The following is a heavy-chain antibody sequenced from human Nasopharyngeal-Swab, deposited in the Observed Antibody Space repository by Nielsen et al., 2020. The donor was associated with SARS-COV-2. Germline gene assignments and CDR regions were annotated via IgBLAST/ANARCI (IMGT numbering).Heavy chain of an antibody. D-gene: IGHD3-16*01. CDR1: GYTFTYYY. CDR2: INTNTGGT. CDR3: ARTGGGGNYFYGMDV. Sequence: ASVTVSCMASGYTFTYYYIHWVRQAPGQGLDWMGWINTNTGGTNSAQSFQGRVTMTRDTSISTAFMNLSRLTSDDTAVYYCARTGGGGNYFYGMDVWGQGTTVTVSS. J-gene: IGHJ6*02. V-gene: IGHV1-2*02.